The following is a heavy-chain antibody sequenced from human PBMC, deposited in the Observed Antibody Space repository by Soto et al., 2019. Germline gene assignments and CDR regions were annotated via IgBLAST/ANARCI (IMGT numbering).Heavy chain of an antibody. CDR1: GYTFTSYG. CDR3: ARETEEVVWFGGWRQGGMDV. D-gene: IGHD3-10*01. J-gene: IGHJ6*02. Sequence: QVQLVQSGAEVKKPGASVKVSCKASGYTFTSYGISWVRQAPGQGLEWMGWSSAYNGNTNYAQKLQGRVTMTTDTSTSTAYMELRSLRSDDTAVYYCARETEEVVWFGGWRQGGMDVCGQGTTDTVSS. CDR2: SSAYNGNT. V-gene: IGHV1-18*01.